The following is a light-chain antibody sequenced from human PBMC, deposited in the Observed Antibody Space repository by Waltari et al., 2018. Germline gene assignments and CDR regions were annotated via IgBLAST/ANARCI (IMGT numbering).Light chain of an antibody. V-gene: IGLV1-40*01. J-gene: IGLJ2*01. CDR3: QSYDSSLSGGV. CDR2: GNS. CDR1: SSHIGAGYD. Sequence: QSVLTQPPSVSGAPGQRVTIPCTGRSSHIGAGYDVHWYQQLPGTAPKLLIYGNSNRPSGVPDRFSGSKSGTSASLAITGLQAEDEADYYCQSYDSSLSGGVFGGGTKLTVL.